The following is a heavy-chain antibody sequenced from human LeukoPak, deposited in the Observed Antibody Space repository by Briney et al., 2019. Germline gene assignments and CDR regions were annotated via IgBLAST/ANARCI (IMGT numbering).Heavy chain of an antibody. V-gene: IGHV1-2*06. CDR1: GYTFTGYY. CDR3: ARVIAVAGRMFDY. Sequence: ASVKVPCKASGYTFTGYYMHWVRQAPGQGLEWMGRINPNSGGTNYAQKFQGRVTMTRDTSISTAYMELSRLRSDDTAVYYCARVIAVAGRMFDYWGQGTLVTVSS. J-gene: IGHJ4*02. CDR2: INPNSGGT. D-gene: IGHD6-19*01.